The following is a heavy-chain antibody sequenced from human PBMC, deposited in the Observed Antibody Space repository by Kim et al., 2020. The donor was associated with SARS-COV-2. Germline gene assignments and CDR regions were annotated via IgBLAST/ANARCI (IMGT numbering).Heavy chain of an antibody. D-gene: IGHD5-18*01. CDR1: GGSISSGGYY. J-gene: IGHJ6*02. CDR3: ARGDSYGYGGRDYYYGMDV. CDR2: IYYSGST. Sequence: SETLSLTCTVSGGSISSGGYYWSWIRQHPGKGLEWIGYIYYSGSTYYNPSLKSRVTISVDTSKNQFSLKLSSVTAADTAVYYCARGDSYGYGGRDYYYGMDVWGQGTTVTVSS. V-gene: IGHV4-31*03.